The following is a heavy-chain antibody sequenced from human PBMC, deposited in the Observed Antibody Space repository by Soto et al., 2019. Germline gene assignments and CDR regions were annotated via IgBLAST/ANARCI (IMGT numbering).Heavy chain of an antibody. V-gene: IGHV4-39*02. CDR1: GGSISSSSYY. J-gene: IGHJ3*02. Sequence: SETLSLTCTVSGGSISSSSYYWGWIRQPPGKGLEWIGSIYYSGSTYYNPSLKSRVTISVDTSKNQFSLKLSSVTAADTAVYYCAREWPAAIPAFDIWGQGTMVTVSS. D-gene: IGHD2-2*01. CDR2: IYYSGST. CDR3: AREWPAAIPAFDI.